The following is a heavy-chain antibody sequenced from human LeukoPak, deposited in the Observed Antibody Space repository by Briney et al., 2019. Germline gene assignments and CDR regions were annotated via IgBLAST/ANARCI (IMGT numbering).Heavy chain of an antibody. CDR1: GFTFSSYA. Sequence: GGSLRLSCAASGFTFSSYAMHWVRQAPGKGLEWVAAISYDGSNKYYADSVKGRFTISRDNSKNTLYLQMNSLRAEDTAVYYCARGSGSGYNRIGNDAFDIWGQGTMVTVSS. CDR2: ISYDGSNK. CDR3: ARGSGSGYNRIGNDAFDI. D-gene: IGHD5-24*01. V-gene: IGHV3-30*04. J-gene: IGHJ3*02.